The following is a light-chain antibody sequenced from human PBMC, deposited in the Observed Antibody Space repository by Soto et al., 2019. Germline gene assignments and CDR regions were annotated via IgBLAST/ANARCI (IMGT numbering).Light chain of an antibody. CDR3: SSYTISSTVG. J-gene: IGLJ2*01. Sequence: QSTLTQPASVSGSPGQSITISCTGTSSDVGGYNYVSWYQHHPGKAPKLMIYDVGNRPSGVSNRFSGSKSGNTASLTISGLQAEDEADYYCSSYTISSTVGFGGGTNLTV. CDR1: SSDVGGYNY. V-gene: IGLV2-14*03. CDR2: DVG.